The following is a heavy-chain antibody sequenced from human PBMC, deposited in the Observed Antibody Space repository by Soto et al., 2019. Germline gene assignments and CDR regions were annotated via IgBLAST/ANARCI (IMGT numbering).Heavy chain of an antibody. CDR3: AKDLSGSYDYYYGMDV. Sequence: PGGSLSLSCAASGVTFSSDAMSWVRQAPGKGLEWVSAISGSGGSTYYADSVKGRFTISRDNSKNTLYLQMNSLRAEDTAVYYCAKDLSGSYDYYYGMDVWGQGTTVTVSS. CDR1: GVTFSSDA. J-gene: IGHJ6*02. V-gene: IGHV3-23*01. CDR2: ISGSGGST. D-gene: IGHD1-26*01.